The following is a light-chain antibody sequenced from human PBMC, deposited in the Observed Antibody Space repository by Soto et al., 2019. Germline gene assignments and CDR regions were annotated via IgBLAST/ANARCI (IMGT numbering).Light chain of an antibody. J-gene: IGLJ1*01. CDR1: SSDIGAYIY. Sequence: QSALTQPPSASGSPGQSVTISCTGTSSDIGAYIYVSWYQQHPGKAPKLMISEVSRRPSGVPERFSGSKSGNTASLTVSGLQAYDEAHYYCSSYAGSNNFVFXTGTKVTVL. V-gene: IGLV2-8*01. CDR3: SSYAGSNNFV. CDR2: EVS.